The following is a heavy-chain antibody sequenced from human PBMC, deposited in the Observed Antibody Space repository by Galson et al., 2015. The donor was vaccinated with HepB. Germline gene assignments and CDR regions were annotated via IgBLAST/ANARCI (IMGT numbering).Heavy chain of an antibody. CDR3: AGYCSTTSCYRGRFAFDI. V-gene: IGHV3-23*01. Sequence: SLRLSCAASGFTFSSHAMSWVRQAPGKGLEWVSAISGSGGTTFYADSVKGRFTISNDNSKNTLYLQMNSLRAEDTALYYCAGYCSTTSCYRGRFAFDIWGQGTMVTVSS. CDR2: ISGSGGTT. J-gene: IGHJ3*02. CDR1: GFTFSSHA. D-gene: IGHD2-2*02.